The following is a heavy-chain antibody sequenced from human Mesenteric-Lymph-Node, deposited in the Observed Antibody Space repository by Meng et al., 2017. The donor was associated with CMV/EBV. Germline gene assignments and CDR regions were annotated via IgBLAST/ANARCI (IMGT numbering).Heavy chain of an antibody. J-gene: IGHJ5*02. CDR1: GGSISSYY. CDR2: IYYSGST. CDR3: ARRVLESNWFDP. D-gene: IGHD3-3*01. V-gene: IGHV4-59*01. Sequence: SETLSLTCTVSGGSISSYYWSWIRQPPGKGLEWIGYIYYSGSTNYNPSLKSRVTISVDTSKNQFSLKLSSVTAADTAVYYCARRVLESNWFDPWGQGTLVTVSS.